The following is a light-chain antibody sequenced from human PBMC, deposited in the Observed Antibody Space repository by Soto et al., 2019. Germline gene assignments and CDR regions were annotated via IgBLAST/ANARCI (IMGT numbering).Light chain of an antibody. J-gene: IGLJ3*02. Sequence: QSALTQPRSVSGSPGQSVTISCTGTSGDVGRYDSVSWYQQHPGKAPKLLICDVSERPSGVPDRFFGSKSGNTASLTISGLQIEDEADYYCAVWDDGLTGWVFGGGTKLTVL. CDR3: AVWDDGLTGWV. CDR1: SGDVGRYDS. CDR2: DVS. V-gene: IGLV2-11*01.